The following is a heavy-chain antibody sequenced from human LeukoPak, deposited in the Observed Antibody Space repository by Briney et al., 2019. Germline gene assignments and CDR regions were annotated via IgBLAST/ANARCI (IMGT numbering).Heavy chain of an antibody. V-gene: IGHV3-23*01. CDR3: AKNEGRYSYGLFDY. CDR2: ISGSGGTT. Sequence: GGSLRLSCAASGFSFNNYPMSWVRQAPGKGLEWVSGISGSGGTTNYADSVKGRFTISRDNPKNTLYLQMNSLRVEDTAVYYCAKNEGRYSYGLFDYWGQGTLVTVSS. J-gene: IGHJ4*02. CDR1: GFSFNNYP. D-gene: IGHD5-18*01.